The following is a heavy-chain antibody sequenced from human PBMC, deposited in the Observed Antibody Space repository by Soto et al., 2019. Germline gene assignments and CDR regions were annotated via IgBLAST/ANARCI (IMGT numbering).Heavy chain of an antibody. V-gene: IGHV3-7*01. J-gene: IGHJ4*02. Sequence: GGSLRLSCADSGFTFSSYWMSWVRQAPGKGLEWVANIKQDGSEKYYVDSVKGRFSISRDNAKSALYLQMNSLRAEDTAIYYCARVTPGSACGGDCYLNGFDYWGQGTLVTVSS. CDR1: GFTFSSYW. CDR2: IKQDGSEK. CDR3: ARVTPGSACGGDCYLNGFDY. D-gene: IGHD2-21*02.